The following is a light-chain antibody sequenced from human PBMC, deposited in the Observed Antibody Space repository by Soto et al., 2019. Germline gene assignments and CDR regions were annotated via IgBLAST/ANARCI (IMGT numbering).Light chain of an antibody. CDR2: EVS. J-gene: IGLJ1*01. Sequence: QSALTQPRSVSGSPGQSVTISCTRTSSDVDNYNNVSWYQQHPGKAPKLMIYEVSDRPSGISNRFSGSKSGNTASLTISGLQAEDEADYYCCSYVGSSTYVFGTGTKVTVL. CDR3: CSYVGSSTYV. V-gene: IGLV2-23*02. CDR1: SSDVDNYNN.